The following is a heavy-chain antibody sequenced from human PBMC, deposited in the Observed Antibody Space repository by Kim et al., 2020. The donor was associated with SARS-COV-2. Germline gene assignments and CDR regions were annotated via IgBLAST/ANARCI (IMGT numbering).Heavy chain of an antibody. V-gene: IGHV3-48*03. Sequence: GGSLRLSCAASGFTFSSYEMNWVRQAPGKGLEWVSYISSSGSTIYYADSVKGRFTISRDNAKNSLYLQMNSLRAEDTAVYYCARSASSTSAAGLFDYWGQGTLVTVSS. J-gene: IGHJ4*02. D-gene: IGHD2-2*01. CDR1: GFTFSSYE. CDR2: ISSSGSTI. CDR3: ARSASSTSAAGLFDY.